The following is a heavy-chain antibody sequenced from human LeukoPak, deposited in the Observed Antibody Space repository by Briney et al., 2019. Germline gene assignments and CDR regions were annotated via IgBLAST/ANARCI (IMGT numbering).Heavy chain of an antibody. D-gene: IGHD3-3*02. V-gene: IGHV4-38-2*02. J-gene: IGHJ3*02. CDR3: ARDRIRGAFDI. Sequence: PSETLSLTCAVSGYSISSGYYWGWIRQPPGKGLEWIGSIYHSGSTYYNPSLKSRVTISVDTSKNQFSLKLSSVTAADTAVYYCARDRIRGAFDIWGQGTMVTVSS. CDR2: IYHSGST. CDR1: GYSISSGYY.